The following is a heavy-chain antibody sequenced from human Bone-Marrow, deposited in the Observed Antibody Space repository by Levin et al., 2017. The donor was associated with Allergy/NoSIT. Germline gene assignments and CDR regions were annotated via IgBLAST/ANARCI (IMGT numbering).Heavy chain of an antibody. J-gene: IGHJ6*02. CDR3: ASHGIDV. Sequence: GGSLRLSCGASGFTFGTYWMSWVRQAPGKGLEWVANIKEDGSEEYYVDSVKGRFTISRDNVTNSLYLQMNSLRAEDTAVYYCASHGIDVWGQGTTVTVSS. CDR1: GFTFGTYW. CDR2: IKEDGSEE. V-gene: IGHV3-7*01.